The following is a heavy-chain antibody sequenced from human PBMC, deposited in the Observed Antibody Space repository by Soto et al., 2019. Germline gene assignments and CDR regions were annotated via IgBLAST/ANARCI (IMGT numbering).Heavy chain of an antibody. D-gene: IGHD3-16*01. CDR3: ARALGNPRNDPVAFDI. CDR1: GYTFTSYG. V-gene: IGHV1-18*01. CDR2: ISAYNGNT. Sequence: ASVKVSCKASGYTFTSYGISWVRQAPGQGLEWMGWISAYNGNTNYAQKLQGRVTMTTDTSTSTAYMELRSLRSDDTAVYYCARALGNPRNDPVAFDIWGQGTMVTVSS. J-gene: IGHJ3*02.